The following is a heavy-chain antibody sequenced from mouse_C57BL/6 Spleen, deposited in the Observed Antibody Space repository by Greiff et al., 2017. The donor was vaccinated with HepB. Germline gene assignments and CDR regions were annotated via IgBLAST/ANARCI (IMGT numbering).Heavy chain of an antibody. CDR1: GYTFTDYE. CDR2: IDPETGGT. J-gene: IGHJ3*01. V-gene: IGHV1-15*01. D-gene: IGHD1-1*01. CDR3: TTLYGSSFSFAY. Sequence: QVQLKQSGAELVRPGASVTLSCKASGYTFTDYEMHWVKQTPVHGLEWIGAIDPETGGTAYNQKFKGNAILTAYKSSSTAYMEMRSLTSEDSAVYYCTTLYGSSFSFAYWGQGTLVTVSA.